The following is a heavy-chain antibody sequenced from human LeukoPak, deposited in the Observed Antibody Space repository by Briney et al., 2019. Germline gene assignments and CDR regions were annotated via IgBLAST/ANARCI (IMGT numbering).Heavy chain of an antibody. CDR1: GFTFSSYA. J-gene: IGHJ4*02. CDR2: ISYDGSNK. V-gene: IGHV3-30*04. CDR3: ARDSHCSSTSCYPRD. D-gene: IGHD2-2*01. Sequence: GGSLRLSCAASGFTFSSYAMHWVRQAPGKGLEWVAVISYDGSNKYYADSVKGRFTISRDNSKNTLYLQMNSLRAEDTAVYYCARDSHCSSTSCYPRDWGLGTLVTVSS.